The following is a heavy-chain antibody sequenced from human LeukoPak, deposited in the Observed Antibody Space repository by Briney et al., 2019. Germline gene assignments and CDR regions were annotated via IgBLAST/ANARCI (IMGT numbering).Heavy chain of an antibody. CDR2: INHSGST. CDR1: GGSFSGNY. CDR3: ARGLEWELTPVLF. Sequence: SETLSLTCAVYGGSFSGNYWRWLRQPQGKGREGVGEINHSGSTNYNPSLKSGATISVDSSKNHFSLKLSSVTAADTAVYYCARGLEWELTPVLFWGRGNLVTVSS. D-gene: IGHD1-26*01. J-gene: IGHJ4*02. V-gene: IGHV4-34*01.